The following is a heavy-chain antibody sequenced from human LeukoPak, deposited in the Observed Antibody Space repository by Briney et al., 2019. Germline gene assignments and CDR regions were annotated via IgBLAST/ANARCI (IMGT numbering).Heavy chain of an antibody. D-gene: IGHD6-19*01. CDR1: GFTFSSYA. CDR2: ISGSGGST. Sequence: PGGSLRLSCAASGFTFSSYAMSWARQAPGKGLEWVSVISGSGGSTYYADSVKGRFTISRDNSKNTLYLQMNNLRAEDTAVYYCAKAEFNSGWYYFAYWGQGTLVTVSS. CDR3: AKAEFNSGWYYFAY. J-gene: IGHJ4*02. V-gene: IGHV3-23*01.